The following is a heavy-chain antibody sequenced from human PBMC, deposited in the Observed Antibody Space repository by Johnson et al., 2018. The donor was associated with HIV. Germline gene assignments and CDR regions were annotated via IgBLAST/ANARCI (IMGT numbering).Heavy chain of an antibody. Sequence: VQLVESGGGLIQPGGSLRLSCAASGFTVSSNYMSWVRQAPGKGLEWVSVIYSGGSTYYADSVKGRFTISRDNSKNTLYLQMNSLRAEDTAVYYCARDLAVAGPTEWGGAFDIWGQGTMVTVSS. CDR2: IYSGGST. J-gene: IGHJ3*02. D-gene: IGHD6-19*01. CDR1: GFTVSSNY. CDR3: ARDLAVAGPTEWGGAFDI. V-gene: IGHV3-53*01.